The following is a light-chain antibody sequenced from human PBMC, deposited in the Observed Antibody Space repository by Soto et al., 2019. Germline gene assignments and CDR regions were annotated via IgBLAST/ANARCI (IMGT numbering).Light chain of an antibody. CDR1: SSNIGTNY. CDR3: AAWDETLSGL. J-gene: IGLJ1*01. CDR2: RNN. Sequence: QLVLTQPPSASGTPGQRVTISCSGSSSNIGTNYVYWYQQLPGTAPKLLIYRNNQRPSGVPDRFSGSKSGTSASLAISGLRSEDEADYYCAAWDETLSGLFGTGTKLTVL. V-gene: IGLV1-47*01.